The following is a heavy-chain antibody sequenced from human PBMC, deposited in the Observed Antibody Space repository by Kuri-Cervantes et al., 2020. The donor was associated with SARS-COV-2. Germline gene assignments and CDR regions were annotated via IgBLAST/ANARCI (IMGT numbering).Heavy chain of an antibody. CDR2: ISYDGSNK. D-gene: IGHD1-26*01. V-gene: IGHV3-30*19. CDR1: GFTFSSYG. CDR3: ARAFGGSYFNWFDP. J-gene: IGHJ5*02. Sequence: GESLKISCAASGFTFSSYGMHWVRQAPGKGLEWVAVISYDGSNKYYADSVKGRSTISRDNSKNTLYLQMNSLRAEDTAVYYCARAFGGSYFNWFDPWGQGTLVTVSS.